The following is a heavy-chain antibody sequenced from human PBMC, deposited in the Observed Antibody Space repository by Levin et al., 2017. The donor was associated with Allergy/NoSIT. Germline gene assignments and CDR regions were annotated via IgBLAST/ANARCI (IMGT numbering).Heavy chain of an antibody. D-gene: IGHD6-19*01. CDR3: ARDHGGSGGLYYFDF. V-gene: IGHV3-21*01. J-gene: IGHJ4*02. Sequence: GGSLRLSCAASGFTFDTYTITWVRQAPGKGLEWVSSISSSSIYIYYADSVRDRFTIARDNAKNSLYLQMSSLEAEDTAVYYCARDHGGSGGLYYFDFWGQGTLVTVSS. CDR2: ISSSSIYI. CDR1: GFTFDTYT.